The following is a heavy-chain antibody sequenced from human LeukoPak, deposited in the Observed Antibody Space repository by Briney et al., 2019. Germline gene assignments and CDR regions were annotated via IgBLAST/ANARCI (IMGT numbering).Heavy chain of an antibody. CDR3: ARGLDYYYGMDV. D-gene: IGHD3-10*01. J-gene: IGHJ6*02. CDR2: ISSDGSNK. V-gene: IGHV3-30-3*01. Sequence: GRSLRLSCAASGFTFSNYAMHWVRQAPGEGLEWVAVISSDGSNKYYADSVKSRFTISRDNSKNTLYLQMNSLRAEDTAVYYCARGLDYYYGMDVWGQGTTVTVSS. CDR1: GFTFSNYA.